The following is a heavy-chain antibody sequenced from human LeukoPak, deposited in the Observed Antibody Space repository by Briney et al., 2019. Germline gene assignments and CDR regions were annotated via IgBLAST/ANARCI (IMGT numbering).Heavy chain of an antibody. CDR2: IYYSGST. CDR1: GGSISSGSYY. D-gene: IGHD3-3*01. CDR3: ARHKNPRTDFWSGHYYYYYYMDV. J-gene: IGHJ6*03. V-gene: IGHV4-39*01. Sequence: SQTLSLTCTVSGGSISSGSYYWGWIRQPPGKGLEWIVSIYYSGSTYYNPSLKSRVTLSVDTSKNQFSLKLSSVTAADTAVYYCARHKNPRTDFWSGHYYYYYYMDVWGKGTTVTVSS.